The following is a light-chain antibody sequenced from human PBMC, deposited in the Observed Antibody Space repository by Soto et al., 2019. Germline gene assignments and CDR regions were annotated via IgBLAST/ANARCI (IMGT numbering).Light chain of an antibody. CDR1: QRISSY. J-gene: IGKJ5*01. Sequence: DIQMTQSPSTLSASVGDRVTITCRASQRISSYLNWYQQKPGKAPKLLIYAASTLQSGVPSRFSGSGSGTDFTLTISSLQPEDFATYYCQQLNSYPFFGQGTRLEIK. CDR2: AAS. V-gene: IGKV1-9*01. CDR3: QQLNSYPF.